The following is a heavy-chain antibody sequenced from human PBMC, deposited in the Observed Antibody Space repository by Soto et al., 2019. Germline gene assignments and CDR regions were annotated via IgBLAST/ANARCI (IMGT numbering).Heavy chain of an antibody. CDR3: ARGYYYGSGRPTPGGMDV. CDR2: ISTYTGNT. J-gene: IGHJ6*02. D-gene: IGHD3-10*01. V-gene: IGHV1-18*01. Sequence: QVHLVQSGAEVKKPGASVQVSCKASGYTFTNYDINWVRQAPGQGLEWMGWISTYTGNTNYAQKLQGRVTMTTDTPTSTAYMELRSLRYDDTAVYYCARGYYYGSGRPTPGGMDVWGQGTTVTVSS. CDR1: GYTFTNYD.